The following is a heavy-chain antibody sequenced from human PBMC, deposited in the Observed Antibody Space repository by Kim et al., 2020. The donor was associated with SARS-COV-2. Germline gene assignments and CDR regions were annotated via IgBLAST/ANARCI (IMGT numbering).Heavy chain of an antibody. CDR2: ISGSGGST. D-gene: IGHD3-22*01. J-gene: IGHJ4*02. Sequence: GGSLRLSCAASGFTFSSYAMSWVRQAPGKGLEWVSAISGSGGSTYYADSVKGRFTISRDNSKNTLYLQMNSLRAEDTAVYYCAKRGVLPAGSTYYYDSSGYPYYFDYWGQGTLVTVSS. CDR1: GFTFSSYA. V-gene: IGHV3-23*01. CDR3: AKRGVLPAGSTYYYDSSGYPYYFDY.